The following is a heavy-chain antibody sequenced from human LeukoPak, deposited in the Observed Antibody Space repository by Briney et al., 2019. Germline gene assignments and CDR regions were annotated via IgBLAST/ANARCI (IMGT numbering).Heavy chain of an antibody. D-gene: IGHD3-22*01. CDR3: AKPYYYDSSGYAPNDY. V-gene: IGHV3-30*18. J-gene: IGHJ4*02. Sequence: GGSLRLSCAASGFTFSSYAMHWVRQAPGKGLEWVAVISFDGSNKYYADSVQGRFTISKDNSKNTLYLQMNSLRAEDTAVYYCAKPYYYDSSGYAPNDYWGQGTLVTVSS. CDR2: ISFDGSNK. CDR1: GFTFSSYA.